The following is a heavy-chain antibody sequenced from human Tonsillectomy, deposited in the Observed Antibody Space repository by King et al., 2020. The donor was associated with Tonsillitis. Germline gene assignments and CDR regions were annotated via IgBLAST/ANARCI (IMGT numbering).Heavy chain of an antibody. CDR1: GFSFSNYA. D-gene: IGHD4-17*01. CDR3: AREGDYDELGAFDI. J-gene: IGHJ3*02. Sequence: QLVQSGGGVVQPGRSLRLSCAASGFSFSNYAMHWVRQAPGKGLEWVAVISYDGSNKYYADSVKGRFTISRDNSKNTLYLQMNSLRPEDTAVYYCAREGDYDELGAFDIWGQGTMVTVSS. CDR2: ISYDGSNK. V-gene: IGHV3-30-3*01.